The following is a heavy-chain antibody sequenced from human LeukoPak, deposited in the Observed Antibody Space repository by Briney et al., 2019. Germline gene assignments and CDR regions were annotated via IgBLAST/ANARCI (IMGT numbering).Heavy chain of an antibody. V-gene: IGHV4-4*07. J-gene: IGHJ3*02. CDR1: GGSISSYY. D-gene: IGHD3-9*01. CDR3: ARDCGTYYDILTGYYLGPAFDI. CDR2: IYTSGST. Sequence: SETLSLTCTVSGGSISSYYWSWIRQPAGKGLEWIGRIYTSGSTNYNPSLKSRVTMSVDTSKNQFSLKLSSVTAADTAVYYCARDCGTYYDILTGYYLGPAFDIWGQGTMVTVSS.